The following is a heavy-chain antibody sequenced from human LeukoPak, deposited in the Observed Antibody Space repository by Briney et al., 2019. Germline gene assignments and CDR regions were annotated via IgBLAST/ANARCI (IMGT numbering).Heavy chain of an antibody. CDR3: AKGYCSSTSCYARWEFDY. Sequence: PGGSLRLSCAASGFTFSSYAMSWVRQAPGKGLEWVSATSGSGGSTYCADSVKGRFTISRDNSKNTLYLQMNSLRAEDTAVYYCAKGYCSSTSCYARWEFDYWGQGTLVTVSS. V-gene: IGHV3-23*01. CDR1: GFTFSSYA. J-gene: IGHJ4*02. D-gene: IGHD2-2*01. CDR2: TSGSGGST.